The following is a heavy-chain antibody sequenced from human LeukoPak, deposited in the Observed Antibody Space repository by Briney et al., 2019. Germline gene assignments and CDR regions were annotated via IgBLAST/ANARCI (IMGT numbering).Heavy chain of an antibody. D-gene: IGHD3-16*01. V-gene: IGHV1-2*02. CDR2: INPNSGGT. J-gene: IGHJ5*02. CDR3: ARDFPSRGGRIMITFGGVIDH. Sequence: ASVKVSCKASGYTFTGYYMHWVRQAPGQGLEWMGWINPNSGGTNYAQKFQGRVTMTRDTSISTAYMELSRLRSDDTAVYYCARDFPSRGGRIMITFGGVIDHWGQGTLVTVSS. CDR1: GYTFTGYY.